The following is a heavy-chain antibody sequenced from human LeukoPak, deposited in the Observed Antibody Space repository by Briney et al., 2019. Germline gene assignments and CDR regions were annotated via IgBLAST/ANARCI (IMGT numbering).Heavy chain of an antibody. Sequence: GGSLRLSCAASGFTFSSYSMNWVRQAPGKGLEWVSFISSSSSYIDYADSVKGRFTISRDNAKNSLYLQMNSLRAEDTAVYYCARAGGSQRWLQYKIFDYWGQGTLVTVSS. CDR3: ARAGGSQRWLQYKIFDY. V-gene: IGHV3-21*04. CDR1: GFTFSSYS. J-gene: IGHJ4*02. D-gene: IGHD5-24*01. CDR2: ISSSSSYI.